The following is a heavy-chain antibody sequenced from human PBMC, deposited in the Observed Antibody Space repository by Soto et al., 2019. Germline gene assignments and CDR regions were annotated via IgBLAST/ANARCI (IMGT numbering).Heavy chain of an antibody. Sequence: SETLSLTCTVSGGSISSYYWSWIRQPPGKGLEWIGYIYYSGSTNYNPSLKSRVTISVDTSKNQFSLKLSSVTAADTAVYYCARGGNSGHYWGQGTLVTVSS. V-gene: IGHV4-59*08. D-gene: IGHD4-4*01. CDR1: GGSISSYY. CDR3: ARGGNSGHY. J-gene: IGHJ4*02. CDR2: IYYSGST.